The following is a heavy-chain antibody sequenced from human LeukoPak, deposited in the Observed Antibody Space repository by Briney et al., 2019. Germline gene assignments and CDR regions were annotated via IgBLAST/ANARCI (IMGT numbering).Heavy chain of an antibody. Sequence: ASVKVSCKASGYTSTSYDINWVRQATGQGLEWMGWMNPNSGNTGYAQKFQGRVTMTRNTSISTAYMELSSLRSEDTAVYYCARLPEQYYYYYGMDVWGQGTTVTVSS. CDR3: ARLPEQYYYYYGMDV. CDR2: MNPNSGNT. J-gene: IGHJ6*02. CDR1: GYTSTSYD. V-gene: IGHV1-8*01.